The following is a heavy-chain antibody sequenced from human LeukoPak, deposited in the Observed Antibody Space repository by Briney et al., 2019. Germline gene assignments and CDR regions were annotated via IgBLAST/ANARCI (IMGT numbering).Heavy chain of an antibody. CDR1: GFTFSSYS. D-gene: IGHD6-13*01. CDR2: ISSSSSYI. V-gene: IGHV3-21*01. Sequence: PGGSLRLSCAASGFTFSSYSMNWVRQAPGKGPEWVSSISSSSSYIYYADSVKGRFTISRDNAKNSLYLQMNSLRAEDTAVYYCARGGRSSSSWYGYWGQGTLVTVSS. CDR3: ARGGRSSSSWYGY. J-gene: IGHJ4*02.